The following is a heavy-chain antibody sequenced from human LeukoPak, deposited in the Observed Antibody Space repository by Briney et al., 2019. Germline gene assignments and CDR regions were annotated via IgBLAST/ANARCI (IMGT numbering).Heavy chain of an antibody. CDR2: ISAYNGNT. D-gene: IGHD2-21*02. V-gene: IGHV1-18*01. Sequence: ASVTVSCTASGYTFTSYGISWVRQAPGQGLEWMGWISAYNGNTNYAQKLQGRVTMTTDTSTSTAYMELRSLRSDDTAVYYCARGGAWVAYCGGDCYYFDYWGQGTLVTVSS. CDR1: GYTFTSYG. CDR3: ARGGAWVAYCGGDCYYFDY. J-gene: IGHJ4*02.